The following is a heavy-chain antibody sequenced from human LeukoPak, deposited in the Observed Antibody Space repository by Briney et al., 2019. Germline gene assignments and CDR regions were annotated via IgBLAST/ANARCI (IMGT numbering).Heavy chain of an antibody. J-gene: IGHJ4*02. Sequence: SETLSLTCAVYGGSISGYYWSWIRQPPGKGLEWIGEINHSGSTNYNPSLKSRVTISVDTSKNQFSLKLSSVTAADTAVYYCAREGVSYCSSTSCPLGYWGQGTLVTVSS. D-gene: IGHD2-2*01. CDR1: GGSISGYY. CDR2: INHSGST. V-gene: IGHV4-34*01. CDR3: AREGVSYCSSTSCPLGY.